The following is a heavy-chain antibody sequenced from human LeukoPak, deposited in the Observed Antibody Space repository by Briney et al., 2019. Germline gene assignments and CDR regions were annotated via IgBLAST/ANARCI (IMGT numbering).Heavy chain of an antibody. J-gene: IGHJ3*02. CDR1: GGSFSGYY. CDR2: INHSGST. V-gene: IGHV4-34*01. Sequence: PSETLSLTCAVYGGSFSGYYWSWIRQPPGKGLERIGEINHSGSTNYNPSLKSRVTISVDTSKNQFSLKLSSVTAADTAVYYCAKVRGGYDSTDAFDIWGQGTMVTVSS. D-gene: IGHD5-12*01. CDR3: AKVRGGYDSTDAFDI.